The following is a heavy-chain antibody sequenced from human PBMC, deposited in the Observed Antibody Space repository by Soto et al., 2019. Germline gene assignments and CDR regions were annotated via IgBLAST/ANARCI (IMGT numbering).Heavy chain of an antibody. J-gene: IGHJ4*02. CDR3: AKNYYFDN. V-gene: IGHV3-23*01. CDR2: IGTGGDT. Sequence: GGSLRLSCAASGFTFSNYAMNWGRQAPGKGLEWVSSIGTGGDTNYADSVKGRFTISRDNSRDTLYLQMNSLRAEDAALYYCAKNYYFDNWGQGTLVTVSS. CDR1: GFTFSNYA.